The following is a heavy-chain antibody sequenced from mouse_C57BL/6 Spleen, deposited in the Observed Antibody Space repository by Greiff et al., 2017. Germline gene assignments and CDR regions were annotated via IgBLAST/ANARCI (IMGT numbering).Heavy chain of an antibody. CDR3: ARGGNFDY. CDR2: IDPSDSET. Sequence: QVQLKQPGAELVRPGSSVKLSCKASGYTFTSYWMHWVKQRPIQGLEWIGNIDPSDSETHYNQKFKDKATFTVDKSSSTAYMQLSSLTSEDSAVYYCARGGNFDYWGQGTTLTVSS. V-gene: IGHV1-52*01. CDR1: GYTFTSYW. J-gene: IGHJ2*01.